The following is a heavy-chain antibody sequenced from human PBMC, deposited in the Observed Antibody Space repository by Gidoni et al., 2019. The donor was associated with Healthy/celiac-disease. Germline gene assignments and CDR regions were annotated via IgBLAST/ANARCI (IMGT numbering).Heavy chain of an antibody. CDR3: AKDTAMVRGGIDY. CDR2: ISYDGSKK. J-gene: IGHJ4*02. CDR1: GFTFSSYG. Sequence: QVQLVESGGGVVQPGRSLRLSCAASGFTFSSYGMHWVRQAPGKGLEWVAVISYDGSKKYYADSVKGRFTISRDNSKNTLYLQMNSLRAEDTAVYYCAKDTAMVRGGIDYWGQGTLVTVSS. V-gene: IGHV3-30*18. D-gene: IGHD5-18*01.